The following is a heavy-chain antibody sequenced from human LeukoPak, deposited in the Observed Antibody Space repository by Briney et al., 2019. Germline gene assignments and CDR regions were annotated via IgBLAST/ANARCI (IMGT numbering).Heavy chain of an antibody. Sequence: PSETLSLTCAVYGGSFSGYYWSWIRQPPGKGLEWIGEINHSGSTNYNPSLKSRVTISVDTSKNQFSLKLSSVTAADTAVYYCARGVDVYYDFWSGYYARRNWFDPWGQGTLVTVSS. J-gene: IGHJ5*02. CDR1: GGSFSGYY. D-gene: IGHD3-3*01. CDR2: INHSGST. V-gene: IGHV4-34*01. CDR3: ARGVDVYYDFWSGYYARRNWFDP.